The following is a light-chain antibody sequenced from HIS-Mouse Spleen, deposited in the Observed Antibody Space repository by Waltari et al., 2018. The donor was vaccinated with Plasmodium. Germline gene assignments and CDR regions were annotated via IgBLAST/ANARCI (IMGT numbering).Light chain of an antibody. J-gene: IGLJ3*02. CDR2: EDS. V-gene: IGLV3-10*01. CDR1: ALTKKH. CDR3: YSTDSSGNHRGV. Sequence: SYELTQPPSVSVSPGTTARITCYGDALTKKHASWYQQKSGQAPVLVSYEDSKRHSGIPERFSGSSSGTMATLTISGAQVEDEADYYCYSTDSSGNHRGVFGGGTKLTVL.